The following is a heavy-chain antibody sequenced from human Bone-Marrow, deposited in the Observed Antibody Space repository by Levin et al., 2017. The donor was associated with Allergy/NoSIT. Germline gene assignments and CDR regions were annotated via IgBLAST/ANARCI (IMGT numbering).Heavy chain of an antibody. Sequence: SVKVSCKASGGTLNNFAINWVRQAPGQGLEWMGGIIPVSGTPNYATNYARNFMGRVKITADMSTTTAYMELSSLRSDDTAVYYCARRGVVEVAGLFYYGMDVWGPGTTVTVSS. CDR2: IIPVSGTPNYAT. CDR3: ARRGVVEVAGLFYYGMDV. D-gene: IGHD2-15*01. V-gene: IGHV1-69*06. J-gene: IGHJ6*02. CDR1: GGTLNNFA.